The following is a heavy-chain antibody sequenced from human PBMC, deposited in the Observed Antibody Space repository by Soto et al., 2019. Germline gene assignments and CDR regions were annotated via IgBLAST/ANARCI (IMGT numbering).Heavy chain of an antibody. CDR3: ARVRDSDNWHGLIDF. Sequence: LSLTCTVSGGSISSGAFSWSWTRQPPGRGLEWIGYIYHSGSTYYIPSLRSRVAISMDRAKNQFSLHLSSVTAEDTAVYFCARVRDSDNWHGLIDFWGLGTLVTVSS. D-gene: IGHD5-18*01. J-gene: IGHJ4*02. V-gene: IGHV4-30-2*01. CDR2: IYHSGST. CDR1: GGSISSGAFS.